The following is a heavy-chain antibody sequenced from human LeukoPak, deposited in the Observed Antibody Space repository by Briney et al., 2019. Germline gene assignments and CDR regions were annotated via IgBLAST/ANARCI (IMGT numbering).Heavy chain of an antibody. D-gene: IGHD1-26*01. CDR2: INPNSGGT. V-gene: IGHV1-2*02. CDR3: ARDQDGSYFGAFDI. Sequence: ASVTVSCKASGYTFTGYYMHWVRQAPGQGLEWMGWINPNSGGTNYAQKFQGRVTMTRDTSISTAYMELSRLRSDDTAVYYCARDQDGSYFGAFDIWGQGTMVTVSS. J-gene: IGHJ3*02. CDR1: GYTFTGYY.